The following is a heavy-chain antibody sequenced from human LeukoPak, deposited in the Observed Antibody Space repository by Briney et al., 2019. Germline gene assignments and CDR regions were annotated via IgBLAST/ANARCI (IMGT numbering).Heavy chain of an antibody. Sequence: PGGSLRLSCAASGFTFSSYAMHWVRQAPGKWLEWVAVISYDGSNKYYADSVKGRFTISRDNSKNTLYLQMNSLRAEDTAVYYCARDQGPIVVVPAARYNWFDPWGQGTLVTVSS. D-gene: IGHD2-2*01. V-gene: IGHV3-30-3*01. CDR3: ARDQGPIVVVPAARYNWFDP. J-gene: IGHJ5*02. CDR2: ISYDGSNK. CDR1: GFTFSSYA.